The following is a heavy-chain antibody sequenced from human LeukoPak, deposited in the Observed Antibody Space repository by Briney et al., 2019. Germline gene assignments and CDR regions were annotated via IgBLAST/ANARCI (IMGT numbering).Heavy chain of an antibody. Sequence: GGSLRLSCAASGFTVSSNYMSWVRQAPGKGLEWVSVIYSGGSTYYADSVKGRFTISRDNSKNTLYLQMNSLRAEDTAVYYCARALRYFDRLLSHYYYYYGMDVWGQGTTVTVSS. V-gene: IGHV3-66*01. CDR3: ARALRYFDRLLSHYYYYYGMDV. CDR2: IYSGGST. J-gene: IGHJ6*02. CDR1: GFTVSSNY. D-gene: IGHD3-9*01.